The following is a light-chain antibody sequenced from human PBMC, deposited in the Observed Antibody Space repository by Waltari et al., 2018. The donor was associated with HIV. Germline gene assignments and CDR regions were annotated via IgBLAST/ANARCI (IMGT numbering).Light chain of an antibody. CDR2: GRN. V-gene: IGLV3-19*01. Sequence: SSDLTQDPSVSVALGQTVRITCQGDSLRSYYASWYQHKPGQAPVVVFFGRNNLPSGIPDRFSGSSSGNTASLTITGAQAEDEADYYCHSRDSSGFHVVFVGGTKVTVL. J-gene: IGLJ2*01. CDR1: SLRSYY. CDR3: HSRDSSGFHVV.